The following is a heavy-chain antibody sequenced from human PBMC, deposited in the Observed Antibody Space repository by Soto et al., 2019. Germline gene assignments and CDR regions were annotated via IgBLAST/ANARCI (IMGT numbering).Heavy chain of an antibody. CDR2: IWYDGSNK. D-gene: IGHD6-25*01. V-gene: IGHV3-33*01. CDR1: GFPFSSYG. Sequence: GSLRLSCAASGFPFSSYGMHWVRQAPGKGLGWVAVIWYDGSNKYYADSVKGRFTISRDNSKNTLYLQMNSLRAEDTAVYYCARDQRGMDVWGQGTTVTVSS. J-gene: IGHJ6*02. CDR3: ARDQRGMDV.